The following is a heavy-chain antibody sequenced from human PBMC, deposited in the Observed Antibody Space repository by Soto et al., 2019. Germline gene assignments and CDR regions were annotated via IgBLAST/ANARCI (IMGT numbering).Heavy chain of an antibody. V-gene: IGHV1-58*01. Sequence: GASVKVSCKASGFTFTSSAVQWVRQARGQRLEWIGWIVVGSGNTNYAQKFQERVTITRDMSTSTAYMELSSLRSEDTAVYYCAAPRDGYYDSSGYYYGSPYYYYYGMDVWGQGTMVTVSS. D-gene: IGHD3-22*01. CDR3: AAPRDGYYDSSGYYYGSPYYYYYGMDV. J-gene: IGHJ6*02. CDR2: IVVGSGNT. CDR1: GFTFTSSA.